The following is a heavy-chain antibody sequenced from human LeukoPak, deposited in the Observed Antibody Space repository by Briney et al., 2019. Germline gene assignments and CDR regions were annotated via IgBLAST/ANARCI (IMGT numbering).Heavy chain of an antibody. CDR2: IYYSGST. CDR3: ARQGQWLATYYFDY. Sequence: PSKTLSLTCTVSGGPISSSSYYWGWIRQPPGKGLEWVGSIYYSGSTYYNPSLKSRVTISVDTSKNQFSLKLSSVTAADTAVYYCARQGQWLATYYFDYWGQGTLVTVSS. CDR1: GGPISSSSYY. V-gene: IGHV4-39*01. D-gene: IGHD6-19*01. J-gene: IGHJ4*02.